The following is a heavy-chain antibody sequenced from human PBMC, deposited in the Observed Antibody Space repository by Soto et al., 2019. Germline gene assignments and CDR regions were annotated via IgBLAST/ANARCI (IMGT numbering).Heavy chain of an antibody. V-gene: IGHV4-59*01. J-gene: IGHJ6*02. CDR3: ARGTIPYYYYGMDV. Sequence: SETLSLTYTVSGDSISSYYWTWIRQPPGEGLEWIGYIYDSGRTYYNPSLKSRVTISVDTSKNQFSLRLSSVSAADTAVYYCARGTIPYYYYGMDVWGQGATVTVSS. D-gene: IGHD3-10*01. CDR1: GDSISSYY. CDR2: IYDSGRT.